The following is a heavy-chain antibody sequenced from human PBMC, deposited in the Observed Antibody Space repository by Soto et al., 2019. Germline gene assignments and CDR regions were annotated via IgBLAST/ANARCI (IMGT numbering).Heavy chain of an antibody. CDR1: GFTFSSYA. CDR2: ISGSGVDT. CDR3: AKDQTDVTLFDY. V-gene: IGHV3-23*01. J-gene: IGHJ4*02. D-gene: IGHD2-21*02. Sequence: GGSLRLSCAASGFTFSSYAMSWVRQAPGKGLEWVSAISGSGVDTLYADSVKGRFTISRDNSRNTLYLQVNSLRAEDTAVYYCAKDQTDVTLFDYWGQGTLVTVSS.